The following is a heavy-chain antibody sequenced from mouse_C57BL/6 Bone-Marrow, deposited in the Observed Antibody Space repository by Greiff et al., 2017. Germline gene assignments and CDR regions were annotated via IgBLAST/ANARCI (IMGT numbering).Heavy chain of an antibody. V-gene: IGHV1-67*01. Sequence: VQLQQSGPELVRPGVSVKISCKGSGYTFTDYAMHWVKQSHAKSLEWIGVISTYYGDASSNQKFQVKATMTVDKSSSTAYMELTRLTSEDSDGDYCARENDGYYPPWFAYWGQGTLVTVSA. D-gene: IGHD2-3*01. CDR3: ARENDGYYPPWFAY. J-gene: IGHJ3*01. CDR1: GYTFTDYA. CDR2: ISTYYGDA.